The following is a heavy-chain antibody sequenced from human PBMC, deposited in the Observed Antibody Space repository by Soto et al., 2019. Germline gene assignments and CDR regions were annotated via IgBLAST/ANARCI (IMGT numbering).Heavy chain of an antibody. CDR2: ISGSGGST. CDR3: AKGTDYDFWSGGDY. D-gene: IGHD3-3*01. V-gene: IGHV3-23*01. Sequence: PWGSLLVSCASSVFTFSSYAMSWVRQAPGKGLEWVSAISGSGGSTYYADSVKGRFTISRDNSKNTLYLQMNSLRAEDTAVYYCAKGTDYDFWSGGDYWGQGTMVTVSS. CDR1: VFTFSSYA. J-gene: IGHJ4*02.